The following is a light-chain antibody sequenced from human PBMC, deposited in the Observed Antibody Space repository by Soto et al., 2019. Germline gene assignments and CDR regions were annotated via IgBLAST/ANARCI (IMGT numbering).Light chain of an antibody. V-gene: IGKV3-15*01. CDR2: GAS. J-gene: IGKJ1*01. Sequence: GTLSVSPGERATLSCRASQSLGSNLAWYQQKPGQAPRLLIYGASTRATGIPARFSGSGSGTEFTLTISSLQSEDFAVYYCQQYNNWRVTFGQGTKVDIK. CDR3: QQYNNWRVT. CDR1: QSLGSN.